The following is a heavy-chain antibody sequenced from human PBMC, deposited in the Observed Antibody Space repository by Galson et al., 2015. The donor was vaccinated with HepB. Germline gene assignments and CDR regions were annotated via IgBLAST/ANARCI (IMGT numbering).Heavy chain of an antibody. CDR1: GFTFSNFW. CDR2: IKPDGTEK. V-gene: IGHV3-7*03. Sequence: SLRLSCAASGFTFSNFWMSWVRQASGKGLEWIGNIKPDGTEKYYADSMKGRFTIYRDNARNSVYLQIYNVRADDTAVYYCTSTSMASPGHHWGQGTLVTVSS. J-gene: IGHJ4*02. D-gene: IGHD6-13*01. CDR3: TSTSMASPGHH.